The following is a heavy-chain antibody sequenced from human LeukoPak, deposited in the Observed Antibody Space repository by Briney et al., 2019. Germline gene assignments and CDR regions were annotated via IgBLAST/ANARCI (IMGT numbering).Heavy chain of an antibody. CDR1: GITVSRNY. D-gene: IGHD4-17*01. J-gene: IGHJ4*02. CDR2: IYSGDTT. V-gene: IGHV3-66*01. Sequence: GGSLRLSCAASGITVSRNYMNWVRQAPGKGLEWVSVIYSGDTTHYADSVKGRFSISRGNSKNTLYLQMNNLRVEDTAVYYCARDLAYGDYICDYWGQGTLVTVSS. CDR3: ARDLAYGDYICDY.